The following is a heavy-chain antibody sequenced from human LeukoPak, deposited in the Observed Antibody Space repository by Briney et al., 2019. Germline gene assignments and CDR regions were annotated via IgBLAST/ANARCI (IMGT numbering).Heavy chain of an antibody. CDR1: GFSFNDYA. Sequence: GGSLRLSCAASGFSFNDYAMSWVRQAPGKGLEWVSVISGSGGRTSYADSVKGRFTISRDNAKNSLYLQMNSLRVEDTAVYYCARAWSYSTGWYNYWGQGTLVTVSS. CDR2: ISGSGGRT. D-gene: IGHD6-19*01. J-gene: IGHJ4*02. CDR3: ARAWSYSTGWYNY. V-gene: IGHV3-23*01.